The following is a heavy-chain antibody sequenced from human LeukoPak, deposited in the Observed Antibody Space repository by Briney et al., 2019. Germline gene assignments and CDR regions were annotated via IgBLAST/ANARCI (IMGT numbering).Heavy chain of an antibody. D-gene: IGHD3-22*01. V-gene: IGHV3-23*01. J-gene: IGHJ4*02. Sequence: GGSLRLSCAASGFSFSSFGMSWVRQAPGRGLQWVSSISGDGRDTFYADSVKGRFTVSRDNSKTTMFLQMNSLRVEDTALYYCAKAPYTYYYDSGGYYFDYWGQGTLVTVSS. CDR3: AKAPYTYYYDSGGYYFDY. CDR2: ISGDGRDT. CDR1: GFSFSSFG.